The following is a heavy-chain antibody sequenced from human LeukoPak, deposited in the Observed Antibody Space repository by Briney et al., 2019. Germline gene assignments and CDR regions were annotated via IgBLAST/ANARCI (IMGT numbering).Heavy chain of an antibody. CDR3: ARGDGYSSSWYDY. D-gene: IGHD6-13*01. J-gene: IGHJ4*02. V-gene: IGHV3-20*04. CDR2: MNWNGGRI. CDR1: GYKFEDFG. Sequence: GGSLRLSCAVSGYKFEDFGMSWVRQAPGKGLEWVSGMNWNGGRIGYAESVKGRFTISRDNSKNTLYLQMNSLRAEDTAVYYCARGDGYSSSWYDYWGQGTLVTVSS.